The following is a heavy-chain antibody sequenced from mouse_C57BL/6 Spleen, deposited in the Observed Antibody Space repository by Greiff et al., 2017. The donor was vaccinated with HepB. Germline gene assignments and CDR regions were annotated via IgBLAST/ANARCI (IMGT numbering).Heavy chain of an antibody. CDR2: ISSGSSTI. V-gene: IGHV5-17*01. CDR1: GFTFSDYG. Sequence: EVQGVESGGGLVKPGGSLKLSCAASGFTFSDYGMHWVRQAPEKGLEWVAYISSGSSTIYYADTVKGRFTISRDNAKNTLFLQMTSLRSEDTAMYYCARRGPYSNYLYWYFDVWGTGTTVTVSS. D-gene: IGHD2-5*01. J-gene: IGHJ1*03. CDR3: ARRGPYSNYLYWYFDV.